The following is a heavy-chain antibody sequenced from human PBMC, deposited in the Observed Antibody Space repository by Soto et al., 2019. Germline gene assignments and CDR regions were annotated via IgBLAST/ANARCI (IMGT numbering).Heavy chain of an antibody. J-gene: IGHJ6*02. CDR2: MNPNSGNT. D-gene: IGHD1-26*01. CDR3: ARGRNSGSYYYSYYGMDV. Sequence: ASVKVSCKASGYTFTSYDINWVRQATGQGLEWMGWMNPNSGNTGYAQKFQGRVTMTRNTSISTAYMELSSLRSEDTAVYYCARGRNSGSYYYSYYGMDVWGQGTTVTVSS. CDR1: GYTFTSYD. V-gene: IGHV1-8*01.